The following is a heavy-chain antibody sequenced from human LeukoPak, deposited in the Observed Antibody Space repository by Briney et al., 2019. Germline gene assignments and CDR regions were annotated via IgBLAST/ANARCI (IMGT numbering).Heavy chain of an antibody. Sequence: SETLSLTCTVAGGSISSDYWSWIRQPPGKGLEWIGFFYYSGTTNYNPSLKSRVTISVDTSKNQFSLKLSSVTAADTAVYYCARSRTMVRGVIDYWGQGTLVTVSS. V-gene: IGHV4-59*12. J-gene: IGHJ4*02. D-gene: IGHD3-10*01. CDR3: ARSRTMVRGVIDY. CDR1: GGSISSDY. CDR2: FYYSGTT.